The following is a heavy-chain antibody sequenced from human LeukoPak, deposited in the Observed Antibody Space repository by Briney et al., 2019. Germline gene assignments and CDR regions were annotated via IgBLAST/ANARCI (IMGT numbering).Heavy chain of an antibody. J-gene: IGHJ4*02. Sequence: GGSLRLSCAASGFTFSSYWMSWVRQAPGKGLEWEANIKQDGSEKYYVDSVKGRFTISRDNAKNSLYLQMNSLRAEDTAVYYCARDRGSGYSPFDYWGQGTLVTVSS. CDR1: GFTFSSYW. CDR3: ARDRGSGYSPFDY. CDR2: IKQDGSEK. V-gene: IGHV3-7*01. D-gene: IGHD3-22*01.